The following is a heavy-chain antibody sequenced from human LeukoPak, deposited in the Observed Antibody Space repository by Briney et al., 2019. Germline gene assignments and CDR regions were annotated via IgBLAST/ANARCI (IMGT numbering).Heavy chain of an antibody. V-gene: IGHV1-69*13. Sequence: SVKVSCKASGYTFTSYDINWVRQATGQGLEWMGGIIPIFGTANYAQKFQGRVTITADESTSTAYMELSSLRSEDTAVYYCARDYYDSSGYKVDYWGQGTLVTVSS. CDR2: IIPIFGTA. CDR1: GYTFTSYD. D-gene: IGHD3-22*01. CDR3: ARDYYDSSGYKVDY. J-gene: IGHJ4*02.